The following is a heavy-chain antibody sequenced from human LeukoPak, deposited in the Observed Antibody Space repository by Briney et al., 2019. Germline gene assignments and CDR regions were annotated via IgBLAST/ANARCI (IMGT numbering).Heavy chain of an antibody. CDR1: GFSFSSYW. V-gene: IGHV3-74*01. D-gene: IGHD2-2*01. J-gene: IGHJ4*02. CDR3: ARGTPSRSVDY. Sequence: PGGSLRLSCAASGFSFSSYWMDWVRHAPGKGLVWVSRISSDGSTTRYADSVKGRFTISRDNAKNTLYLQMNSLRAEDTAVYYCARGTPSRSVDYWGQGTLVTAAS. CDR2: ISSDGSTT.